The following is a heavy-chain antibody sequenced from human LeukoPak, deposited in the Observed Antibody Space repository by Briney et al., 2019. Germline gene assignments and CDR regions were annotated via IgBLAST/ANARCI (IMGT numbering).Heavy chain of an antibody. D-gene: IGHD2/OR15-2a*01. Sequence: GGSLRLSCAASGFTLSSYSISWVRQAPGKVLDWVSAISVSGNTYHAESVKGRFTISRDSSKNRLYIEMNRRRAQDGAVYYCAKARVTICSGEYCYTFDYWGQGTLVTVSS. CDR2: ISVSGNT. V-gene: IGHV3-23*01. CDR3: AKARVTICSGEYCYTFDY. CDR1: GFTLSSYS. J-gene: IGHJ4*02.